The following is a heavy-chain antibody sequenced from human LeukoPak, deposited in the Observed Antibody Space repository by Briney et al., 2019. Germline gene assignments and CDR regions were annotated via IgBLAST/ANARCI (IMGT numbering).Heavy chain of an antibody. CDR3: ARVGDYDILTGYYRGYYYYMDV. CDR1: GYTFTGYY. J-gene: IGHJ6*03. D-gene: IGHD3-9*01. CDR2: INPNSGGT. V-gene: IGHV1-2*02. Sequence: ASVKVSCKASGYTFTGYYMHWVRQAPGQGLEWMGWINPNSGGTNYAQKFQGRVTMTRNTSISTAYMELSSLRSEDTAVYYCARVGDYDILTGYYRGYYYYMDVWGKGTTVTISS.